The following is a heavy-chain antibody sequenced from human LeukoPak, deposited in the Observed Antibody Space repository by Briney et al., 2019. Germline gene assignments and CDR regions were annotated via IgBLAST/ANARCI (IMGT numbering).Heavy chain of an antibody. CDR2: IRGSGGST. Sequence: GGSLRLSCVASGFTFSSYAMSWVRQAPGKGLEWVSAIRGSGGSTYYADSVKGRFTISRDNSKNTLYLQMNSLRAEDTAVYYCAKGYCISTSCSFDYWGQGTLVTVSS. CDR3: AKGYCISTSCSFDY. D-gene: IGHD2-2*01. V-gene: IGHV3-23*01. CDR1: GFTFSSYA. J-gene: IGHJ4*02.